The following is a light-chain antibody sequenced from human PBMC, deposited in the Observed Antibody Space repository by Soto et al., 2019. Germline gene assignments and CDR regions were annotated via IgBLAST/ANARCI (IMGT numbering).Light chain of an antibody. V-gene: IGKV3-20*01. Sequence: EIVLTQSPGTLSLSLGERATLSCRASQSVSSSYLAWHQQKPGQAPRLLIYGASSRATGIPDRFSGSGSGTDFTLTISRLEPEDFALYFCQQYGSSAPITFGQGTRLEIK. CDR1: QSVSSSY. J-gene: IGKJ5*01. CDR2: GAS. CDR3: QQYGSSAPIT.